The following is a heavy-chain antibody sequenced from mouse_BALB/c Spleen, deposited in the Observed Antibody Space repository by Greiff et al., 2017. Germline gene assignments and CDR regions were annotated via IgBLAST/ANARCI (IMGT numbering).Heavy chain of an antibody. CDR2: ISSGSSTI. CDR1: GFTFSSFG. Sequence: DVMLVESGGGLVQPGGSRKLSCAASGFTFSSFGMHWVRQAPEKGLEWVAYISSGSSTIYYADTVKGRFTISRDNPKNTLFLQMTSLRSEDTAMYYCARWDYYGSSHAMDYWGQGTSVTVSS. J-gene: IGHJ4*01. CDR3: ARWDYYGSSHAMDY. V-gene: IGHV5-17*02. D-gene: IGHD1-1*01.